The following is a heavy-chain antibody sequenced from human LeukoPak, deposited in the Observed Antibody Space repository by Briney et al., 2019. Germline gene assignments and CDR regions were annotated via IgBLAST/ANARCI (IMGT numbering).Heavy chain of an antibody. Sequence: SETLSLTYAVYGGSFSGYYWSWIRQPPGKGLEWIGEINHSGSTNYNPSLKSRVTISVDTSKNQFSLKLSSVTAADTAVYYCARGRRYYYDSSGYFFWGQGTLVTVSS. CDR1: GGSFSGYY. V-gene: IGHV4-34*01. J-gene: IGHJ4*02. D-gene: IGHD3-22*01. CDR3: ARGRRYYYDSSGYFF. CDR2: INHSGST.